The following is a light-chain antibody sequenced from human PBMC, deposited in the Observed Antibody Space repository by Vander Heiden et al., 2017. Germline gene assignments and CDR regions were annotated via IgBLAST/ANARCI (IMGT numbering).Light chain of an antibody. Sequence: SYELTQSPSVSVSPGQTASIPCSGDKLGDKYVCWYQQKPGQSPVLVIYQDKKRPSGIPERFSGSNSGNTASLTISGTQAMDEADYYCQAWDSSTTWVFGGGTKLTVL. CDR2: QDK. CDR1: KLGDKY. CDR3: QAWDSSTTWV. J-gene: IGLJ3*02. V-gene: IGLV3-1*01.